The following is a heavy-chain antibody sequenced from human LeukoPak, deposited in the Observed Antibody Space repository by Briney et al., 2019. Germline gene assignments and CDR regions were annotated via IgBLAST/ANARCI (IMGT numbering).Heavy chain of an antibody. CDR3: ATAYSGYDGDAFDM. V-gene: IGHV3-11*04. CDR2: SSTSGYTT. J-gene: IGHJ3*02. Sequence: GGSLRLSCAASGFTFSNYHMSWVRQAPGKGLEWVSYSSTSGYTTYYADSVKGRFTISRDNARNSLYLQMNSLRAEDTAVYYCATAYSGYDGDAFDMWGQGTMVTVSS. D-gene: IGHD5-12*01. CDR1: GFTFSNYH.